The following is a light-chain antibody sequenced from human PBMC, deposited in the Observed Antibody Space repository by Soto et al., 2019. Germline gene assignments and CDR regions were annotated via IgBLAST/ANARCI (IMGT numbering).Light chain of an antibody. CDR2: EVS. V-gene: IGLV2-14*01. CDR1: SSDVGGYNY. CDR3: SSYTSSGTPYV. Sequence: QSALTQPASVSGSPGQSITISCTGTSSDVGGYNYVSWYQQHPGKAPKLVIYEVSDRPSGVSNRFSGSKSGNTASLTISGLQAEDEADYYCSSYTSSGTPYVFGSGTQLTVL. J-gene: IGLJ7*01.